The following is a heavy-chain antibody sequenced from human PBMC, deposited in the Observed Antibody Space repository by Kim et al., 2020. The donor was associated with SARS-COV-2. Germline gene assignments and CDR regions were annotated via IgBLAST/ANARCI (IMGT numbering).Heavy chain of an antibody. CDR3: ARDLSIFMVRGVIGY. Sequence: ASVKVSCKASGYTFTSYAMNWVRQAPGQGLEWMVWINTNTGNPTYAQGFTGRFVFSLDTSVSTAYLQISSLKAEDTAVYYCARDLSIFMVRGVIGYWGQGTLVTVSS. D-gene: IGHD3-10*01. CDR1: GYTFTSYA. CDR2: INTNTGNP. V-gene: IGHV7-4-1*02. J-gene: IGHJ4*02.